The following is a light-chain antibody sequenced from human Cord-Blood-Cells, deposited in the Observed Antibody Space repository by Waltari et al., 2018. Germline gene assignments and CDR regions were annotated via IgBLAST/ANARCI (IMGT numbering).Light chain of an antibody. J-gene: IGLJ3*02. CDR1: SSDVGGYNY. Sequence: QSALTQPASVSGSPGQSITISCTGTSSDVGGYNYVSWYQQHPGNAPKLMIYDVSKRPSGVSNRFLGSKSGNTASLTIAGLQAEDEADYYCSSYTSSSTWVFGGGTKLTVL. V-gene: IGLV2-14*01. CDR2: DVS. CDR3: SSYTSSSTWV.